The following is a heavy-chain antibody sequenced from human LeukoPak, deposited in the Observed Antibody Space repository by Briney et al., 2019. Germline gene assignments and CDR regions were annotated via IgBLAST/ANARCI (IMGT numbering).Heavy chain of an antibody. J-gene: IGHJ4*02. CDR1: GITLSTYW. D-gene: IGHD3-3*01. CDR2: INQDGSAR. Sequence: GGSLRLSCEAPGITLSTYWMTWVRQAPGKGLEWVANINQDGSARYYVDSVKGRFTISRDNAKNSLFLQMNSLRAEDTAVYYCARSANIFGATRNYWGREPWSPSPQ. CDR3: ARSANIFGATRNY. V-gene: IGHV3-7*04.